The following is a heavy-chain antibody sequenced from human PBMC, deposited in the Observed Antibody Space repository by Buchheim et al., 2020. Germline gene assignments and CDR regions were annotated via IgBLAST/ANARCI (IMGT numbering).Heavy chain of an antibody. CDR2: LYWYDDK. CDR3: VHNWGGRSYRSSWYPFCN. Sequence: QITLKESGPTLLKPTETLTLTCTFSGFSLTTNGVSVGWIRQPPGKSLEWLASLYWYDDKRYSTSLASRLTVTRDTSKSQVGLTMTKMNPVDTGTYYCVHNWGGRSYRSSWYPFCNWGHGAL. D-gene: IGHD6-13*01. V-gene: IGHV2-5*04. J-gene: IGHJ4*01. CDR1: GFSLTTNGVS.